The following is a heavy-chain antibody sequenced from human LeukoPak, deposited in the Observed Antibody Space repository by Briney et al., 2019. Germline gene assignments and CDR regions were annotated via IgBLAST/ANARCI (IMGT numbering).Heavy chain of an antibody. CDR2: IYYSGST. V-gene: IGHV4-31*03. CDR1: GGSISSGGHY. J-gene: IGHJ4*02. D-gene: IGHD3-22*01. CDR3: AREGTGRGSGYYYGLFDY. Sequence: SETLSLTCTVSGGSISSGGHYWSWLRQLPGKGLEWIGYIYYSGSTYYNPSLKSRVTISVDTSKNQISLNLNSVTAANTAVYYCAREGTGRGSGYYYGLFDYWGQGTLVTVSS.